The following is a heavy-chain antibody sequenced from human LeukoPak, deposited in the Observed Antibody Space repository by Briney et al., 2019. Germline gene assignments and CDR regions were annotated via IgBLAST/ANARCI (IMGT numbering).Heavy chain of an antibody. CDR2: VSYDGSNK. D-gene: IGHD3-10*01. J-gene: IGHJ4*02. V-gene: IGHV3-33*05. CDR3: AREMGSGYLDY. Sequence: GGSLRLSCTASGFRFSSYGIHWVRQTPGKGLEWVALVSYDGSNKDYADSVKGRFTISRDDSKNTVYLQINSLRAEDTAVYYCAREMGSGYLDYWGQGTLVTVSS. CDR1: GFRFSSYG.